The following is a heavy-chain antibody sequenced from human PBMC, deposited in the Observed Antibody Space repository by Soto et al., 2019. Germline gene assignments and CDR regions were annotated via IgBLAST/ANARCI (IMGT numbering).Heavy chain of an antibody. D-gene: IGHD4-17*01. V-gene: IGHV4-38-2*02. CDR3: ARVTMVIRDSDHFGVDL. Sequence: PSETLSLTCLVSGFPISSPYSWGWIRQPPGKGLEWIGSISHTGTTSYSPSLTSRVSISVDTSKNQVSLKLTSVTAADTAVYFCARVTMVIRDSDHFGVDLWGHGNTVTVSS. J-gene: IGHJ6*02. CDR2: ISHTGTT. CDR1: GFPISSPYS.